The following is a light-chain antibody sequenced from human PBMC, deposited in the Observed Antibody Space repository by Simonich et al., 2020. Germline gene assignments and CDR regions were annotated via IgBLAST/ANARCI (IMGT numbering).Light chain of an antibody. CDR3: QQYYSTPYT. J-gene: IGKJ2*01. CDR2: WAS. Sequence: DIVMTQSQDSLAVSLGERATINCKSSQSVLYSSNNKNYLAWYQQKPGQPHKLLIYWASTRESGVPDRFSGSGSGTDFTLTISSLQAEDVAVYYCQQYYSTPYTFGQGTKLEIK. CDR1: QSVLYSSNNKNY. V-gene: IGKV4-1*01.